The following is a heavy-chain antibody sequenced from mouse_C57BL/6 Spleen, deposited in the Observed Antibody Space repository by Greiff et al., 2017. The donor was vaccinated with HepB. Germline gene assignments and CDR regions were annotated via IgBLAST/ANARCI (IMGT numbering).Heavy chain of an antibody. CDR2: IDPSDSET. V-gene: IGHV1-52*01. J-gene: IGHJ4*01. CDR3: ARDREDYAMDY. CDR1: GYTFTSYW. D-gene: IGHD3-2*01. Sequence: QVQLQQPGAELVRPGSSVKLSCKASGYTFTSYWMHWVKQRPIQGLEWIGNIDPSDSETHYNQKFKDKATLTVDKSSSTAYMQRSSLTSEDSAVYYCARDREDYAMDYWGQGTSVTVSS.